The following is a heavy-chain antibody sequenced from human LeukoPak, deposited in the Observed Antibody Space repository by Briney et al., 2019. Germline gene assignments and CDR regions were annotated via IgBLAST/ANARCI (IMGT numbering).Heavy chain of an antibody. CDR1: GFTFSGSA. D-gene: IGHD4-17*01. CDR2: IRSSTKNYAT. CDR3: TLSHDYGDN. V-gene: IGHV3-73*01. Sequence: GGSLRLSCAASGFTFSGSAMHWVRQASGKGLEWVGRIRSSTKNYATAYGASVKGRFTISRDDSKNTAYLQMDSLKTEDTAVYYCTLSHDYGDNWGQGTLVTVSS. J-gene: IGHJ4*02.